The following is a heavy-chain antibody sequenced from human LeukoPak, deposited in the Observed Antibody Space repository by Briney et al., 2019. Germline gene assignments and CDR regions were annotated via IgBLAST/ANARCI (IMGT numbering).Heavy chain of an antibody. Sequence: GGSLRLSCAASGFTFCSYEMNWVRQAPGKGLEWVSYISSGSSFTYYVDSVKGRFTISRDNAKTSLYLQMNSLRAEDTAVYYCARDLSGVTGYTYGRGIDYWGQGTLVTVSS. CDR3: ARDLSGVTGYTYGRGIDY. CDR1: GFTFCSYE. CDR2: ISSGSSFT. D-gene: IGHD5-18*01. J-gene: IGHJ4*02. V-gene: IGHV3-21*01.